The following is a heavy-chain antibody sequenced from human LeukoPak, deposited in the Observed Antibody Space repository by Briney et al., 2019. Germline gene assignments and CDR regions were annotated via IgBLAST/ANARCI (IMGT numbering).Heavy chain of an antibody. V-gene: IGHV3-11*06. D-gene: IGHD1-26*01. CDR1: GFTFRDYY. J-gene: IGHJ4*02. Sequence: KPGGSLRLSCAASGFTFRDYYMSWIRQAPGKGLECVAYISSLSSFTKYADSVKGRFTISRDNAKNFLYLQVNSPRAEDTAVYYCASDLSGTYPFDLCAQGPLVTVS. CDR3: ASDLSGTYPFDL. CDR2: ISSLSSFT.